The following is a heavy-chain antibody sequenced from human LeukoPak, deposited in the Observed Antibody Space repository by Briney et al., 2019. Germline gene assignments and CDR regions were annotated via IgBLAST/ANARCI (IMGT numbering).Heavy chain of an antibody. D-gene: IGHD4-17*01. CDR3: ARDHDYGVNMPGY. CDR2: ISSSGSTI. Sequence: GGSLRLSCAASGFTFSDYYISCIRQAPGKRLEWVSYISSSGSTIYYADSVKGRFTISRDNAKNSLYLQMNSLRAEDTAVYYCARDHDYGVNMPGYWGQGTLVTVSS. J-gene: IGHJ4*02. V-gene: IGHV3-11*01. CDR1: GFTFSDYY.